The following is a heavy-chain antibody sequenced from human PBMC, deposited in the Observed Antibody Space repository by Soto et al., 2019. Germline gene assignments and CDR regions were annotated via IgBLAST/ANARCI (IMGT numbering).Heavy chain of an antibody. CDR3: ARGKLLWFGELSSWFDP. V-gene: IGHV4-34*01. J-gene: IGHJ5*02. Sequence: PSETLSLTCAVYGGSFSGYYWSWIRQPPGKGLEWIGEINHSGSTNYNPSLKSRVTISVDTSKNQFSLKLSSVTAADTAVYYCARGKLLWFGELSSWFDPWGQGTLLTVSS. CDR2: INHSGST. D-gene: IGHD3-10*01. CDR1: GGSFSGYY.